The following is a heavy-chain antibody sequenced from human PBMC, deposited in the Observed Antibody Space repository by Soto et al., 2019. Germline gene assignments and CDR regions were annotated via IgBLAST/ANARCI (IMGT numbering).Heavy chain of an antibody. CDR1: GYSFTSYW. V-gene: IGHV5-10-1*01. J-gene: IGHJ5*02. D-gene: IGHD6-6*01. CDR2: IDPSDSYT. Sequence: GESLKISCKGSGYSFTSYWISWVRQMPGKGLEWMGRIDPSDSYTNYSPSFQGHVTISADKSISTAYLQWSSLKASDTAMYYCASRQLDTLDWFDPWGQGTLVTVSS. CDR3: ASRQLDTLDWFDP.